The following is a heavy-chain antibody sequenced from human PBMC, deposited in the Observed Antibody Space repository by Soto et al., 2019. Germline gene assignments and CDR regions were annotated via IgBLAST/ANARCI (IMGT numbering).Heavy chain of an antibody. J-gene: IGHJ5*02. CDR3: APSDDNYGHWLDP. D-gene: IGHD5-18*01. CDR1: GISLSNNGVS. Sequence: QITLKESGPTLVKPTQTLTLTCTFSGISLSNNGVSVAWIRQPPGKALEWLALIYWNDDKRYSPSLKGRLTITKDSAKSQVFLKMTNMDPVDTATYYCAPSDDNYGHWLDPWGQGTLVTVSS. CDR2: IYWNDDK. V-gene: IGHV2-5*01.